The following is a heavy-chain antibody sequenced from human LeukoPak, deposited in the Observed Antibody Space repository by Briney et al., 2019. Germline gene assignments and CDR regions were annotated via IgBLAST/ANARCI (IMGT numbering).Heavy chain of an antibody. Sequence: GASVKVSCKASGGTFSSYAIGWVRQAPGQGLEWMGRIIPILGIANYAQKFQGRVTITADKSTSTAYMELSSLRSEDTAVYYCASRRYPYYYDSSGYYRNWFDPWGQGTLVTVSS. CDR2: IIPILGIA. J-gene: IGHJ5*02. D-gene: IGHD3-22*01. V-gene: IGHV1-69*04. CDR3: ASRRYPYYYDSSGYYRNWFDP. CDR1: GGTFSSYA.